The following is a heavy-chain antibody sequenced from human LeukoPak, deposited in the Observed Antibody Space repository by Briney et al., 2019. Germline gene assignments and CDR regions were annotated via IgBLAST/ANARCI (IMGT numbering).Heavy chain of an antibody. CDR3: AKAELGVDTFFDY. V-gene: IGHV3-73*01. D-gene: IGHD3-3*01. CDR2: IRSKSNSYAT. Sequence: PGGSLKLSYAASGFTFSGSAMHWVRQASGKGLEWVGRIRSKSNSYATAYAASVKGRFTISRDDSQNTAYLQMNSLKTEDTAVYYCAKAELGVDTFFDYWGQGTLVTVSS. CDR1: GFTFSGSA. J-gene: IGHJ4*02.